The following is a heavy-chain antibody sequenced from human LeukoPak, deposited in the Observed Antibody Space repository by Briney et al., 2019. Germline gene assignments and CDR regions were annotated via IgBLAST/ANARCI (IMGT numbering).Heavy chain of an antibody. CDR1: GFTFSSYW. D-gene: IGHD3-16*01. J-gene: IGHJ4*02. CDR2: IKQDGSEK. Sequence: GGSLRLSCAASGFTFSSYWMSWVRQAPGKGLEWVANIKQDGSEKYYVDSVKGRFTNSRDNAKNSPYLQMNSLRAEDTAVYYCARDEYDYVWGSYTRVYYFDYWGQGTLVTVSS. V-gene: IGHV3-7*01. CDR3: ARDEYDYVWGSYTRVYYFDY.